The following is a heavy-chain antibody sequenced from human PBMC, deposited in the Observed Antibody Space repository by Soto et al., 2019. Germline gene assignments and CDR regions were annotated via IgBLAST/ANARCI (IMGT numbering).Heavy chain of an antibody. Sequence: KVSCKASGFTFSNYGLNWVRQAPGQGLEWMGWVSANNGHTNYAQNLQGRVSMTTDTSTSTAYMELRGLTFDDTAVYYCARDIESVTAKHFFYYYAMDVWGQGTTVTVSS. J-gene: IGHJ6*02. V-gene: IGHV1-18*01. D-gene: IGHD2-8*01. CDR1: GFTFSNYG. CDR3: ARDIESVTAKHFFYYYAMDV. CDR2: VSANNGHT.